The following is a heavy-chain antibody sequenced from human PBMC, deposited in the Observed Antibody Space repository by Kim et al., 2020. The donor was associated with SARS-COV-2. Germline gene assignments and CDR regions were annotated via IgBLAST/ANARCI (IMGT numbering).Heavy chain of an antibody. J-gene: IGHJ1*01. V-gene: IGHV3-74*01. CDR1: GFTFSNYW. Sequence: GGSLRLSCAASGFTFSNYWMNWVRLAPGKGLVWVSRIYSGGSSANYADSVKGRFTISRDNAKNTLFLQMNNLTAEDTAVYYCARASSTRCFYWVHGTLVT. CDR2: IYSGGSSA. D-gene: IGHD2-2*01. CDR3: ARASSTRCFY.